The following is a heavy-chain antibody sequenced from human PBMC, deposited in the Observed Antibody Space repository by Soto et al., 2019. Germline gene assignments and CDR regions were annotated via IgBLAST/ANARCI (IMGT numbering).Heavy chain of an antibody. CDR2: ISYDGHNE. J-gene: IGHJ6*02. CDR3: AKDRTGVAARRRSYQYSGMDV. V-gene: IGHV3-30*18. Sequence: QVQLVESGGGVVQPGGSLRLSCAASGFTFISYSMHWVRQAPGKGLEWVAVISYDGHNEYYVDSVKGRFTISRDNSKNTLSLQMNSLRAEDTVVYFCAKDRTGVAARRRSYQYSGMDVWGQGTTVTVSS. CDR1: GFTFISYS. D-gene: IGHD6-6*01.